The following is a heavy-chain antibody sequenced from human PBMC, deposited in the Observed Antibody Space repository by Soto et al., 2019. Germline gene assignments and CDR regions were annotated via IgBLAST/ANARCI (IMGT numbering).Heavy chain of an antibody. V-gene: IGHV1-2*04. CDR2: INSNRGAT. CDR1: GYTFTGHY. CDR3: AREGPFKSVDN. D-gene: IGHD3-16*01. Sequence: ASVKVSCKASGYTFTGHYIHWVRLAPGQGLEWMGWINSNRGATHYAQKFQGWVTRTRDTSIGTAYMDLSRLKSDETAVYYCAREGPFKSVDNWGQGTLVTVSS. J-gene: IGHJ4*02.